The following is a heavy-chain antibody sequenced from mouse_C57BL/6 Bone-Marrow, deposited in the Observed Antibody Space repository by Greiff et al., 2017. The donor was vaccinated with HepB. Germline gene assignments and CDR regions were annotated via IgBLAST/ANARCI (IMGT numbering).Heavy chain of an antibody. J-gene: IGHJ1*03. CDR1: GYTFTDYY. CDR3: ARLGGSSPWYFDV. V-gene: IGHV1-19*01. D-gene: IGHD1-1*01. CDR2: INPYNGGT. Sequence: VQLQQSGPVLVKPGASVKMSCKASGYTFTDYYMNWVKQSHGKSLEWIGVINPYNGGTSYNQKFKGKATLTVDKSSSTAYMERNSLTSEDSAVYYCARLGGSSPWYFDVWGTGTTVTVSS.